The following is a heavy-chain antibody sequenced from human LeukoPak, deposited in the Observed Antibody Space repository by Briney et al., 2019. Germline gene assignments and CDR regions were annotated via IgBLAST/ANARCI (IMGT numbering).Heavy chain of an antibody. CDR2: ISWNSGSI. CDR3: AKVGAFDI. V-gene: IGHV3-9*01. Sequence: GGSLRLSCAASGFTFDDYAMHWVRQAPGKGLEWVSGISWNSGSIGYADSVEGRFTISRDNAKNSLYLQMNSLRAEDTALYYCAKVGAFDIWGQGTMVTVSS. J-gene: IGHJ3*02. CDR1: GFTFDDYA.